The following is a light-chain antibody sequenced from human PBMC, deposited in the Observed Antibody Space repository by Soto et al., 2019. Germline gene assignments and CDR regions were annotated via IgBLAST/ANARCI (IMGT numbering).Light chain of an antibody. Sequence: EIVLTQSPGTLSLSPGERATLSCRASQSVRSSYLAWYQQKPGQAPRLLIYGASSRATGIPDRFSGSGSGTDFTLIISRLEPEDFAVYFCQQYGSSPWTFGQGTKVDIK. J-gene: IGKJ1*01. V-gene: IGKV3-20*01. CDR3: QQYGSSPWT. CDR2: GAS. CDR1: QSVRSSY.